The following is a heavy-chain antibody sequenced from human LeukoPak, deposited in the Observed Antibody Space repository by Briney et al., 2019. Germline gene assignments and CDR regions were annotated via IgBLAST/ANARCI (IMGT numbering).Heavy chain of an antibody. CDR3: ERGGIRYFDY. CDR2: INHSGST. V-gene: IGHV4-34*01. Sequence: SETLSRTCAVYGGSFSGYYWSWIRKPPGKGLEWIGEINHSGSTNYNPSLKSRVTISVDTSKNQFSLKLSSVTAADTAVYYCERGGIRYFDYWGQGTLVTVSS. J-gene: IGHJ4*02. D-gene: IGHD2-21*01. CDR1: GGSFSGYY.